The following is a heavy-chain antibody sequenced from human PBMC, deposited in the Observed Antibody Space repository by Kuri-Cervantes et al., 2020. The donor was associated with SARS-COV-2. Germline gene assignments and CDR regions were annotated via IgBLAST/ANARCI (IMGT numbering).Heavy chain of an antibody. V-gene: IGHV3-48*03. D-gene: IGHD4-17*01. J-gene: IGHJ4*02. CDR2: IGNTDSTT. Sequence: GESLKISCAASGFTFNSYEMNWVRQAPGKGLERLSYIGNTDSTTYYADSVKGRFTISRDNAKNLLYLQMNGLRAEDTALYYCARDLSQYGDPGFDFWGQGTLVTVSS. CDR1: GFTFNSYE. CDR3: ARDLSQYGDPGFDF.